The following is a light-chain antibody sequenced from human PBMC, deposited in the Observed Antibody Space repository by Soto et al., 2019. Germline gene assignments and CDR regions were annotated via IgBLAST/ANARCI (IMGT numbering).Light chain of an antibody. CDR3: QQYGLSPRT. CDR2: GGS. CDR1: QSVSSIY. V-gene: IGKV3-20*01. J-gene: IGKJ1*01. Sequence: EIVLTQSPGTLSLSPGERATLSCRASQSVSSIYLAWYQQKPGQAPRLLIYGGSSRATGIPDRFSGSGSGTDFTLTISRLEPEDFAAYYCQQYGLSPRTFGQGTKVDIK.